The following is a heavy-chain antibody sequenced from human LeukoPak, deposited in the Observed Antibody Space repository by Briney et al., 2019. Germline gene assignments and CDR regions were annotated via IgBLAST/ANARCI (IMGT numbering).Heavy chain of an antibody. CDR3: AGSRDAYNWFDY. V-gene: IGHV1-46*01. CDR1: GYTFTSYF. D-gene: IGHD1-1*01. Sequence: ASVKVFCKASGYTFTSYFIHWVRTAPGQGLEWMGIINPSGGSAGYAQKFQGRVTMTSDTSTNTVYMELSSLRSENTAFYYCAGSRDAYNWFDYWGQGTLVTVSS. CDR2: INPSGGSA. J-gene: IGHJ4*02.